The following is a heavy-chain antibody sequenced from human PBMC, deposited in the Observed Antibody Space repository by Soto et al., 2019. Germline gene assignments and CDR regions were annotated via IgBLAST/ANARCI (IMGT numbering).Heavy chain of an antibody. CDR2: IYYSGST. CDR3: ARAGAATLSDY. V-gene: IGHV4-61*08. D-gene: IGHD2-15*01. J-gene: IGHJ4*02. Sequence: PSETLSLTCTVSGGSISSGGYYWSWIRQHPGKGLEWIGYIYYSGSTNYNPSLKSRVTISVDTSKNQFSLKLSSVTAADTAMYYCARAGAATLSDYWGQGTLVTVSS. CDR1: GGSISSGGYY.